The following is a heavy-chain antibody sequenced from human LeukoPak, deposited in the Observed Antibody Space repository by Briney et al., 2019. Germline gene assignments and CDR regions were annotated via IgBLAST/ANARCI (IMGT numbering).Heavy chain of an antibody. Sequence: ASLKLSCKASGGTFSSYSITCVRRAPGQGLEWMGGIMPLFNTANYAQQFQGRVTITTDESTSTAYMELSSLRFEDTAMYYCARVDRYHYYLDVWGKGTTVTVSS. CDR1: GGTFSSYS. CDR2: IMPLFNTA. J-gene: IGHJ6*03. V-gene: IGHV1-69*05. CDR3: ARVDRYHYYLDV.